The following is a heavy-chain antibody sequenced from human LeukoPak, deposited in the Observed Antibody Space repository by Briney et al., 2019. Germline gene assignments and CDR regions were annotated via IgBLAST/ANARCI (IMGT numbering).Heavy chain of an antibody. CDR2: ISSGGSTI. V-gene: IGHV3-11*01. D-gene: IGHD6-13*01. CDR3: ARRATAGSCFDY. Sequence: GGSLRLSCAVSGFTFSDHYMSWIRQAPGKGLEWVSFISSGGSTISHADSVKGRFTISRDNAENSLYLQMNSLRAEDTAVYYCARRATAGSCFDYWGQGTLVTVSS. J-gene: IGHJ4*02. CDR1: GFTFSDHY.